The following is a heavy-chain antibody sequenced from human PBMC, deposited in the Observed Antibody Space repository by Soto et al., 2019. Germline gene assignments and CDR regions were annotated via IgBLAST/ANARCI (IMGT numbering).Heavy chain of an antibody. CDR3: WGCIGSACDKNYGVDV. J-gene: IGHJ6*02. V-gene: IGHV3-21*06. Sequence: EVHLVESGGGLVKPGGSLRLSCAVSGFTFSSCTMNWVRQAPGKGLEWVSSISPSNGHIYYADSVKGRFTISRDNAKTSLFLQMDSRTGEDTPVYYCWGCIGSACDKNYGVDVWGQGTTVTCSS. D-gene: IGHD2-8*02. CDR1: GFTFSSCT. CDR2: ISPSNGHI.